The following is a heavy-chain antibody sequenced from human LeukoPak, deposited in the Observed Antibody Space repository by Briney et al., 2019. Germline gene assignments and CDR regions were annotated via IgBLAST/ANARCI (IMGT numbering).Heavy chain of an antibody. Sequence: GGSLRLSCAASGFTFSSYSMNWVRQAPGKGLEWVAVISYDGSNKYYADSVKGRFTISRDNSKNTLYLQMNSLRAEDTAVYYCAKDRHYYGSGSYPGDYWGQGTLVTVSS. CDR3: AKDRHYYGSGSYPGDY. D-gene: IGHD3-10*01. CDR1: GFTFSSYS. J-gene: IGHJ4*02. V-gene: IGHV3-30*18. CDR2: ISYDGSNK.